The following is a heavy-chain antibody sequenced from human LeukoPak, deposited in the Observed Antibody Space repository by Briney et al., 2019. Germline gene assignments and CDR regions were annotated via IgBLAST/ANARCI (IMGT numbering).Heavy chain of an antibody. D-gene: IGHD1-14*01. CDR3: ARGVEPLAANTLAY. V-gene: IGHV3-53*01. CDR2: LYSDGNT. J-gene: IGHJ4*02. CDR1: GFTVITND. Sequence: GGSLRLSGAASGFTVITNDMTWVRQAPGKGLEWVSVLYSDGNTKYADSVQGRFTISRDNSKNTLYLEMNSLSPDDTAVYYCARGVEPLAANTLAYWGQGTLITVSS.